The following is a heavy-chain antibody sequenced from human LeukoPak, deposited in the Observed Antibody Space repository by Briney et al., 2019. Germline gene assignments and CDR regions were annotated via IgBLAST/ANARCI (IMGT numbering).Heavy chain of an antibody. CDR1: GYTFTSYY. V-gene: IGHV1-46*03. Sequence: ASVKVSCKASGYTFTSYYIHWVRQAPGQGLEWMGIIYPGGGSTSYAQKLQGRVTMTTDTSTSTAYMELRSLRSDDTAVYYCARGTGGYYTSFDYWGQGTLVTVSS. D-gene: IGHD3-10*01. J-gene: IGHJ4*02. CDR2: IYPGGGST. CDR3: ARGTGGYYTSFDY.